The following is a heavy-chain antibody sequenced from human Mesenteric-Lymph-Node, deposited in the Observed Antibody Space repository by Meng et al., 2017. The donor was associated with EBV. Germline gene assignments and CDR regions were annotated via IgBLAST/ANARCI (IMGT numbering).Heavy chain of an antibody. CDR3: ARGGYYYDSSGQLDY. J-gene: IGHJ4*02. CDR1: GGSFSGYY. Sequence: QGQLRQGGAGLLKPSETLSLTCAVYGGSFSGYYWSWIRQPPGKGLEWVGEINYFGSTNYNPSLESRVTISVDTSKNQFSLKLSSVTAADTAVYYCARGGYYYDSSGQLDYWGQGTLVTVSS. V-gene: IGHV4-34*01. D-gene: IGHD3-22*01. CDR2: INYFGST.